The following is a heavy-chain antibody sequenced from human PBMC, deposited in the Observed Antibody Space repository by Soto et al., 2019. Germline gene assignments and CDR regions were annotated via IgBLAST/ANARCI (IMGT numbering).Heavy chain of an antibody. CDR2: INPNSGGT. CDR3: AREIYGDNGGFDY. CDR1: LNTLAGYY. Sequence: SAKLSVNASLNTLAGYYMHWLRQAPGQGLEWMGWINPNSGGTNYAQKFQGRVTMTRDTSISTAYMELSSLRSDDTAVYYCAREIYGDNGGFDYWGQGTLVTVSS. D-gene: IGHD2-21*02. V-gene: IGHV1-2*02. J-gene: IGHJ4*02.